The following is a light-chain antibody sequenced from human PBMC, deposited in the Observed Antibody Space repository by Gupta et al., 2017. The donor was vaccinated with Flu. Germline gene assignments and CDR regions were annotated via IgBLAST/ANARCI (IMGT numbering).Light chain of an antibody. CDR1: KSTGRN. J-gene: IGKJ4*02. V-gene: IGKV3-15*01. Sequence: DIVMTQSPATLSVSPGEGATLSCTASKSTGRNLVWYQQKPGQPPRVLIYSASTRATGIPDRFRGSGSGTEFTLKISRLQSEDVAVYYCKQCQHSPLTFGGGTKVEIK. CDR3: KQCQHSPLT. CDR2: SAS.